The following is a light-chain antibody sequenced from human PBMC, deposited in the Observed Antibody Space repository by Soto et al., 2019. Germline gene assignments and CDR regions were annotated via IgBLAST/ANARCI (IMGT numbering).Light chain of an antibody. CDR1: QSVSSN. V-gene: IGKV3-20*01. J-gene: IGKJ1*01. CDR2: GAS. CDR3: QQYEA. Sequence: EIVMTQTTATLSVSPGERATLSCRASQSVSSNLAWYQQKPGQAPRLLIHGASSRATGIPDRFSGSGSGTDFTLTISRLEPEDFAVYYCQQYEAFGQGTKVDIK.